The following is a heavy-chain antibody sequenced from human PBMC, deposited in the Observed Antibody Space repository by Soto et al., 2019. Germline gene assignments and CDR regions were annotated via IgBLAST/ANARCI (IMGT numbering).Heavy chain of an antibody. Sequence: EVQLLESGGGLVHPGGSLRLSCAASGFTFSSYAMSWVRQAPGKGLEWVSAISGSGGSTYYADSVKGRFTISRDNSKNTLFLQMNSLRAEDTAVYYCARVASGSNYYWFDPWGQGTLVTVSS. V-gene: IGHV3-23*01. D-gene: IGHD4-4*01. CDR2: ISGSGGST. CDR1: GFTFSSYA. J-gene: IGHJ5*02. CDR3: ARVASGSNYYWFDP.